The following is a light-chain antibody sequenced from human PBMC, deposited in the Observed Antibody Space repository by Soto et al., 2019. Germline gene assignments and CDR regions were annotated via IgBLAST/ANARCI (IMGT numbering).Light chain of an antibody. J-gene: IGLJ2*01. CDR3: SSYTSSRGGVV. Sequence: QSVLTQPASVSGSPGQSITISCTGTSSDVGGYNYVSWYQQHPGKAPKLMIYEVSNRPSGVSNRFSGSKSGNTASLTISGLQAEDGADYYCSSYTSSRGGVVFGGGTKLTVL. CDR2: EVS. V-gene: IGLV2-14*01. CDR1: SSDVGGYNY.